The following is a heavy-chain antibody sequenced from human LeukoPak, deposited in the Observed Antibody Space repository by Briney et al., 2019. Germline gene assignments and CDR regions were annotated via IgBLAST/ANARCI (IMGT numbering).Heavy chain of an antibody. V-gene: IGHV3-30*02. CDR2: IRYDGSNK. D-gene: IGHD4-11*01. CDR3: AKILPRNPVRLQTYLFDY. CDR1: GFTFSSYG. J-gene: IGHJ4*02. Sequence: PGGSLRLSCAASGFTFSSYGMHWVRQAPGKGLEWVAFIRYDGSNKYYADSVKGRFTISRDNSKNTLYLQMNSLRAEDTAVYYCAKILPRNPVRLQTYLFDYWGQGTLVTVSS.